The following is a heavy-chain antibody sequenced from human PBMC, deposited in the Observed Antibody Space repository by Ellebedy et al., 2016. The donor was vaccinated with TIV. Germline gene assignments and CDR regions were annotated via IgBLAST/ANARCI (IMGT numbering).Heavy chain of an antibody. Sequence: AASVKVSCKASGYTFTSYGISWVRQAPGQGLEWMGWISAYNGNTNYAQKLQGRVTMTTDTSTSTAYMELRSLRSDDTAVYYCARDGVVPAAMSDFDYWGQGTLVTVSS. CDR2: ISAYNGNT. D-gene: IGHD2-2*01. V-gene: IGHV1-18*04. CDR3: ARDGVVPAAMSDFDY. CDR1: GYTFTSYG. J-gene: IGHJ4*02.